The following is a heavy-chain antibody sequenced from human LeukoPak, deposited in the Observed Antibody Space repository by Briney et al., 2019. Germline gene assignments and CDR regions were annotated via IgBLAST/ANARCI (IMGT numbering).Heavy chain of an antibody. V-gene: IGHV4-34*01. D-gene: IGHD3-10*01. CDR2: INQSGST. J-gene: IGHJ4*02. CDR1: GGSVSSYY. CDR3: ARGYGSGSYFVY. Sequence: SETLSLTCTVSGGSVSSYYWSWIRQPAGKGLEWIGEINQSGSTNQNPSLKSRVTISIDTSKNQFSLKLSSVTAADTAVYYCARGYGSGSYFVYWGQGTLVTVSS.